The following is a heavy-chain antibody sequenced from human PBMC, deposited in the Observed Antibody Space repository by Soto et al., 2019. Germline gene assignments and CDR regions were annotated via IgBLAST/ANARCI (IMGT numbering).Heavy chain of an antibody. D-gene: IGHD2-21*02. CDR1: GGSISSGGYY. CDR2: IYYSGST. Sequence: QVQLQESGPGLVKPSQTLSLTCTVSGGSISSGGYYWSWIRQHPGKGLEWIGYIYYSGSTYYNPSRKGRFTISVETSKTQFALKLSFVAAADTAIDYCARQWVVRGGDCSRAFDIWGQGTMVTVSS. V-gene: IGHV4-31*03. CDR3: ARQWVVRGGDCSRAFDI. J-gene: IGHJ3*02.